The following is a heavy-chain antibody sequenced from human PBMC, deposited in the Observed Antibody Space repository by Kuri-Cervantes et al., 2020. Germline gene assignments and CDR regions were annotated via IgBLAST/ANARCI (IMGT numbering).Heavy chain of an antibody. Sequence: GESLKISCAASGFTFSSYGMNWVRQAPGKGLEWVSSISSSSSYIYYADSVKGRFTISRDSAKNSLYLQMNSLRAEDTAVYYCARESWTIFGVVTKGYYFDYWGQGTLVTVSS. CDR3: ARESWTIFGVVTKGYYFDY. V-gene: IGHV3-21*01. D-gene: IGHD3-3*01. J-gene: IGHJ4*02. CDR1: GFTFSSYG. CDR2: ISSSSSYI.